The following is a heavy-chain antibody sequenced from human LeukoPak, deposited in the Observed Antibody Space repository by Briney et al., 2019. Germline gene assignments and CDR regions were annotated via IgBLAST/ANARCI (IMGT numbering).Heavy chain of an antibody. CDR3: ARDRPLDSSGSGAFDI. Sequence: GRSLRLSCAASGFTFSSYAMHWVRQAPGKGLEWVAVISYDGSNKYYADSVKGRFTISRDNSKNTLYLQMNSQRAEDTAVYYCARDRPLDSSGSGAFDIWGQGTMVTVSS. CDR1: GFTFSSYA. J-gene: IGHJ3*02. CDR2: ISYDGSNK. V-gene: IGHV3-30-3*01. D-gene: IGHD3-22*01.